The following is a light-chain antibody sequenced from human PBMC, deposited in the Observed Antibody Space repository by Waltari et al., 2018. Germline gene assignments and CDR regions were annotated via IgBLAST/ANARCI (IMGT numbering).Light chain of an antibody. CDR1: SSTIGSNY. CDR3: AAWDDSLSGWV. V-gene: IGLV1-47*01. CDR2: RNN. J-gene: IGLJ3*02. Sequence: HSVLTQPPSASGTPGQRVTISCSGSSSTIGSNYVYWYQQLPGTAPKLLIYRNNQRPSGVPDRFSGSKSGTSASLAISGLRSEDEADYYCAAWDDSLSGWVFGGGTKLTVL.